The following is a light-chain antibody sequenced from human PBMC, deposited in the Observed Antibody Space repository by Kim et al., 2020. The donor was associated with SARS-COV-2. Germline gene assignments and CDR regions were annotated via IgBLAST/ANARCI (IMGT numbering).Light chain of an antibody. CDR2: GAS. V-gene: IGKV3-15*01. J-gene: IGKJ1*01. CDR3: QQYDDWPPWT. Sequence: PGERATPSCRTSQSVRSDVAWYQQQPGQAPRLVIYGASTRATGIPARFSGGGSGTEFTPTISSLLSEDLAVSHCQQYDDWPPWTFGQGTKVDIK. CDR1: QSVRSD.